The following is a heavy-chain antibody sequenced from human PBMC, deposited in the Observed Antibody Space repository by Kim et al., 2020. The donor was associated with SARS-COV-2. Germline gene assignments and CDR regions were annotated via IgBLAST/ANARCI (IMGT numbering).Heavy chain of an antibody. Sequence: SETLSLTCSVSGGSMSSYYWSWIRQPPGKGLEWIGQISYSGSTNYNPSLNSRVTMSIDTSKNQFSLKMSSLTAADTAVYYCARRGGPNSYYYGLDVWGQGTTVTVSS. V-gene: IGHV4-59*08. CDR2: ISYSGST. J-gene: IGHJ6*02. CDR3: ARRGGPNSYYYGLDV. CDR1: GGSMSSYY.